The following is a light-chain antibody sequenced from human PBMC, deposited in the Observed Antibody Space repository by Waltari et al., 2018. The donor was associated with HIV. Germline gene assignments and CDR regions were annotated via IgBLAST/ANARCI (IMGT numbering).Light chain of an antibody. V-gene: IGLV1-47*01. CDR3: AAWDDTRVV. Sequence: QSVLTQPPSASGTPGQRVTISCSGSRSTLGSNYVYWSQQLPGTAPKLLIYRNNQRPSGVPDRFSGSKSGISGSLAISGLRSDDEADYYCAAWDDTRVVFGGGTKLTVL. CDR1: RSTLGSNY. CDR2: RNN. J-gene: IGLJ3*02.